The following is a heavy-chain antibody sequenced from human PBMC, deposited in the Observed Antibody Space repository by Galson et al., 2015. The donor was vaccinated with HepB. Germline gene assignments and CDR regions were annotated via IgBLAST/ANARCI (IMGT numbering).Heavy chain of an antibody. CDR2: ISTYNGNT. J-gene: IGHJ4*02. V-gene: IGHV1-18*04. Sequence: SVKVSCKASGYTFTSYDIIWVRQAPGQGLEWMGWISTYNGNTNSAQKFQGRVTLTTDTSTSTAYMELRSLKSDDTAVYYCARGNFWSAYYFDYWGQGTLVTVSS. D-gene: IGHD3-3*01. CDR3: ARGNFWSAYYFDY. CDR1: GYTFTSYD.